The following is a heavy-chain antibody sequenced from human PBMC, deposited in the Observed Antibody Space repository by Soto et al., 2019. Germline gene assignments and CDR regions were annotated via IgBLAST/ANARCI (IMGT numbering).Heavy chain of an antibody. CDR1: GLTISGKKY. CDR3: ATWHEREHAYDV. CDR2: LYDVDGS. V-gene: IGHV3-53*01. J-gene: IGHJ3*01. Sequence: DVQLVESGGGLIQPGESLGLSCAAFGLTISGKKYVAWVRQTPGKGLEWVSALYDVDGSFYADSVKGRFTTSSDSSRTTVYLHMNDLRPDDTAVYYCATWHEREHAYDVWGQGTTVTVSS. D-gene: IGHD1-1*01.